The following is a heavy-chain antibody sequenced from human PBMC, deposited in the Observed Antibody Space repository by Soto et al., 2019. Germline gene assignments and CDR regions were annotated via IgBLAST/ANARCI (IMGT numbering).Heavy chain of an antibody. CDR3: ARDVLGLDY. V-gene: IGHV4-30-4*01. CDR1: GGSISSGDYY. Sequence: TSETLSLTCTVSGGSISSGDYYWSWIRQPPGKGLEWIGYIYYSGSTCYNPSLKSRVTISVDTSKNQFSLKLSSVTAADTAVYYCARDVLGLDYWGQGTLVTVSS. CDR2: IYYSGST. D-gene: IGHD3-16*01. J-gene: IGHJ4*02.